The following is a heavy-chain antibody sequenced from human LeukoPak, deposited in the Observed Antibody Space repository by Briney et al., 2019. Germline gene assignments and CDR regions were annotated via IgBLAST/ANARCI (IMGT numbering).Heavy chain of an antibody. Sequence: GGSLRLSCAASGFTFSYYSMHWVRQAPGKGLEWVASITLSSNYISYADSLKGRVTISRDNAKNSLYLQMSRLRAEDTAVYYCARWADYGDNFDCWGQGSLVIVSS. CDR1: GFTFSYYS. D-gene: IGHD4-17*01. CDR3: ARWADYGDNFDC. J-gene: IGHJ4*02. V-gene: IGHV3-21*01. CDR2: ITLSSNYI.